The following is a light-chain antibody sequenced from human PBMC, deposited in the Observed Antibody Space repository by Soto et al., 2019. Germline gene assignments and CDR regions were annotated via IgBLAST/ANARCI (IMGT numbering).Light chain of an antibody. Sequence: DIQMTHSPSSLSASVGDRVTITSRASQSISTYLHWYQQKPGKAPNLLIYAASTLQSGVPSRFSGSGSGTDFTLTISSLQPEDFATYFCQHGYSTPLTFGGGTKVDIK. CDR3: QHGYSTPLT. CDR1: QSISTY. CDR2: AAS. V-gene: IGKV1-39*01. J-gene: IGKJ4*01.